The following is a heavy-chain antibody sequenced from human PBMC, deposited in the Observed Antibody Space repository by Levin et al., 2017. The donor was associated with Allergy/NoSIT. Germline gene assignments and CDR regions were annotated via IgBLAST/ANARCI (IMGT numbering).Heavy chain of an antibody. CDR2: IYHSGST. J-gene: IGHJ3*02. Sequence: SETLSLTCAVSGGSISSSNWWSWVRQPPGKGLEWIGEIYHSGSTNYNPSLKSRVTISVDKSKNQFSLKLSSVTAADTAVYYCARVPWQQLPYDAFDIWGQGTMVTVSS. V-gene: IGHV4-4*02. D-gene: IGHD6-13*01. CDR1: GGSISSSNW. CDR3: ARVPWQQLPYDAFDI.